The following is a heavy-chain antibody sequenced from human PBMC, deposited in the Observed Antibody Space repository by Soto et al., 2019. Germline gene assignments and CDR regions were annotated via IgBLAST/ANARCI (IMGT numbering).Heavy chain of an antibody. CDR3: ARSSRDY. J-gene: IGHJ4*02. CDR2: MNPYSGNT. CDR1: GYTFSSYD. Sequence: ASVKVSCKASGYTFSSYDINWVRQASGQGLEWMGWMNPYSGNTGYAQKFQGRVSMTRNTSITTAYMELSSLTSDDTAVYYCARSSRDYWGQGTQVTASS. V-gene: IGHV1-8*01.